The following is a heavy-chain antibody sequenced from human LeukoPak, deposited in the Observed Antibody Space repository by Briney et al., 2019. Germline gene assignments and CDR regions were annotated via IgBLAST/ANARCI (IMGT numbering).Heavy chain of an antibody. CDR1: GFTFSSYG. Sequence: PGKSLRLSWVASGFTFSSYGMHWVRQAPGKGLEWVAIIWSDGSTKYYVGSVRGRFTISRDSSKSTLYLQMNSLRAEDTAVYYCARDAATSVGMPHYWGQGTVVTVSS. J-gene: IGHJ4*02. CDR2: IWSDGSTK. V-gene: IGHV3-33*01. D-gene: IGHD2-2*01. CDR3: ARDAATSVGMPHY.